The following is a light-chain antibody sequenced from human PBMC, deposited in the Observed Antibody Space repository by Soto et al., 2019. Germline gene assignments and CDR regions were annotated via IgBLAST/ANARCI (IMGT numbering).Light chain of an antibody. Sequence: QSALTQPASLSWSPGQSITISCTGTSSDVGGYNYVSWYQQHPGKAPRLMIYGVSNRPLGVSYRFSGSKSGNTASLTISGLQSEDEADYYCNSYASVNSPVLFGGGTKLTVL. CDR3: NSYASVNSPVL. J-gene: IGLJ2*01. CDR1: SSDVGGYNY. CDR2: GVS. V-gene: IGLV2-14*03.